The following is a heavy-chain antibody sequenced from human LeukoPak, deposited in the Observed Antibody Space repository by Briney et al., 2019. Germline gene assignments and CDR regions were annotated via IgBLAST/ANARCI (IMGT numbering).Heavy chain of an antibody. Sequence: PGGSLRLSCAASGFTFSGSAIHWVRQSSGKGLEWVGQIKDKGYATATAYAASVKGRFTISRDDSINTAYLQMKSLKTEDTALYYCTRDSGTYNWFDPWGQGTLVTVSS. V-gene: IGHV3-73*01. CDR2: IKDKGYATAT. D-gene: IGHD1-26*01. J-gene: IGHJ5*02. CDR3: TRDSGTYNWFDP. CDR1: GFTFSGSA.